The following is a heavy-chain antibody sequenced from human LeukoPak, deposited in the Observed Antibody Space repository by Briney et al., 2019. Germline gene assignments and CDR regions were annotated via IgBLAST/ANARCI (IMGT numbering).Heavy chain of an antibody. Sequence: SETLSLTCTVPGGSISSYYWSWIRQPPGKGLEWIGYIYYSGSTNYNPSLKSRVTISVDTSKNQFSLKLSSVTAADTAVYYCARHGYCGGDCYSFPGMDVWGQGTTVTVSS. CDR3: ARHGYCGGDCYSFPGMDV. D-gene: IGHD2-21*02. V-gene: IGHV4-59*08. CDR1: GGSISSYY. CDR2: IYYSGST. J-gene: IGHJ6*02.